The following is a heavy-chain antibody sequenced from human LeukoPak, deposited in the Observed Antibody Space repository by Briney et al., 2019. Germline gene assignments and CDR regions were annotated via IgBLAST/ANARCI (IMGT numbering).Heavy chain of an antibody. CDR2: INPNSGGT. Sequence: ASVKVSCKASGCTFTGYYMHGVRQAPGQGLEWMGWINPNSGGTNYAQKFQGWVTMTRDTSISTAYMELSRLRSDDTAVYYCASGHGSVHDAFDIWGQGTMVTVSS. D-gene: IGHD3-10*01. CDR3: ASGHGSVHDAFDI. CDR1: GCTFTGYY. V-gene: IGHV1-2*04. J-gene: IGHJ3*02.